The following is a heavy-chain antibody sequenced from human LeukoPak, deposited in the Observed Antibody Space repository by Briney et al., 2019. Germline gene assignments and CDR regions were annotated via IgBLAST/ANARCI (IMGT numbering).Heavy chain of an antibody. D-gene: IGHD6-19*01. V-gene: IGHV4-30-4*01. CDR2: IYYSGST. CDR3: ACFIAVAGSLDY. Sequence: NWIRQPPGKGLEWIGYIYYSGSTYYNPSLKSRVTISVDTSKNQFSLKLSSVTAADTAVYYCACFIAVAGSLDYWGQGTLVTVSS. J-gene: IGHJ4*02.